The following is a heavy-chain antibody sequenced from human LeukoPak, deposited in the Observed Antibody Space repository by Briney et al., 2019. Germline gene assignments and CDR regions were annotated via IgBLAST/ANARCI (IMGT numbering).Heavy chain of an antibody. D-gene: IGHD6-13*01. Sequence: SETLSLTCTVSGGSISGSSYYWGWIRQPPGKGLEWIGSIYYSGNTYYNPSLKSRVTISVDTSKNQFSLKLNSVTATDTAVYYCARRSSSWYSKIDSWGQGTLVTVSS. CDR1: GGSISGSSYY. CDR3: ARRSSSWYSKIDS. V-gene: IGHV4-39*01. CDR2: IYYSGNT. J-gene: IGHJ4*02.